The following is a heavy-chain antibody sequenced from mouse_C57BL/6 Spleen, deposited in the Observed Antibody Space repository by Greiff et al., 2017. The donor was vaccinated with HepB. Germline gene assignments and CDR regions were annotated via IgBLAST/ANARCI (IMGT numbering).Heavy chain of an antibody. CDR2: INPSSGYT. CDR3: AKAGTYYFDY. D-gene: IGHD4-1*01. J-gene: IGHJ2*01. Sequence: VQLQQSGAELARPGASVKMSCKASGYTFTSYTMHWVKQRPGQGLEWIGYINPSSGYTKYNQKFKDKATLTADKSSSTAYMQLSSLTSEDSAVYYCAKAGTYYFDYWGQGTTLTVSS. V-gene: IGHV1-4*01. CDR1: GYTFTSYT.